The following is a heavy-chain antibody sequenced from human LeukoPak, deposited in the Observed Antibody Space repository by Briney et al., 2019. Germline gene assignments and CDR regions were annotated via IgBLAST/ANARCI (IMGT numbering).Heavy chain of an antibody. CDR1: GFTFSSYW. CDR2: IKEDGSEK. D-gene: IGHD1-26*01. V-gene: IGHV3-7*01. J-gene: IGHJ4*02. CDR3: ARAPWELLNDY. Sequence: GGSLRLSCAASGFTFSSYWMSWVRQAPGKGLEWVANIKEDGSEKYYVGSVKGRFTISRDNAKNSLYLQMNSLRAEDTAVYYCARAPWELLNDYWGQGTLVTVSS.